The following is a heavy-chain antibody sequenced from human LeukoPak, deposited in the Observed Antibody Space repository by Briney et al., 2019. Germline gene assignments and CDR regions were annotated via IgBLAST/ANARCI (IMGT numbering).Heavy chain of an antibody. J-gene: IGHJ4*02. CDR3: AKWREYYYDSSGYFDY. V-gene: IGHV3-23*01. CDR2: ISGSGGST. D-gene: IGHD3-22*01. CDR1: GFTVSSNY. Sequence: GGSLRLSCAASGFTVSSNYMSWVRQAPGKGLEWVSAISGSGGSTYYADSVKGRFTISRDNSKNTLYLQMNSLRAEDTAVYYCAKWREYYYDSSGYFDYWGQGTLVTVSS.